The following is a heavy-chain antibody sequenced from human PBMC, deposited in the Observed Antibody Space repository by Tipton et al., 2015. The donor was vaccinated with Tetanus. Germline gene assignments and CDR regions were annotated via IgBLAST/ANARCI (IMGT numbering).Heavy chain of an antibody. Sequence: QLVQSGAEVKPSQTLSLNCNVSGGFISRSNYYWGWVRQPPGKGLEWISYIGSFSRTINHADSVRGRFTTFRDNAKSSLYLQMSRLRAEDTAVYYCARVVRDYYYGMDVWGQGTTVTVSS. D-gene: IGHD3-22*01. CDR2: IGSFSRTI. CDR3: ARVVRDYYYGMDV. J-gene: IGHJ6*02. V-gene: IGHV3-11*04. CDR1: GGFISRSNYY.